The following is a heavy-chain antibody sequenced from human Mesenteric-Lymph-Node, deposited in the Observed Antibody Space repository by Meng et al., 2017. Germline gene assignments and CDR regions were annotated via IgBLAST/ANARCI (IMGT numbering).Heavy chain of an antibody. V-gene: IGHV4-30-4*01. CDR1: GGSISSGDYY. CDR2: IYYSGST. Sequence: QVQLQEAGPGRVKPSQTLALSCTGAGGSISSGDYYWSWIRQPPGKGLEWIGYIYYSGSTYYNPSLKSRVTISVDTSKNQFSLRLSSVTAADTAVYYCARDLGVATSIAGFVYWGQGTLVTVSS. CDR3: ARDLGVATSIAGFVY. D-gene: IGHD5-12*01. J-gene: IGHJ4*02.